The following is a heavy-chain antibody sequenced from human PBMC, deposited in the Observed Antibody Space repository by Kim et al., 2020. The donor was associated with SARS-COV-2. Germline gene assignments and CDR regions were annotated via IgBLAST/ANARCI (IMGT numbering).Heavy chain of an antibody. CDR3: ARTGWGIEGSGWYGGIY. CDR2: IYHSGST. J-gene: IGHJ4*02. Sequence: SETLSLTCAVSGGSISSSNWWSWVRQPPGKGLEWIGEIYHSGSTNYNPSLKSRVTISVDKSKNQFSLKLSSVTAADTAVYYCARTGWGIEGSGWYGGIYWGQGTLVTVSS. D-gene: IGHD6-19*01. V-gene: IGHV4-4*02. CDR1: GGSISSSNW.